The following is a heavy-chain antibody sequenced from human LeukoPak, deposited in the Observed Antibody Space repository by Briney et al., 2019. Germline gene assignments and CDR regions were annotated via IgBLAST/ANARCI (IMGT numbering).Heavy chain of an antibody. Sequence: GGSLRLSCAASGFTFSSYWMSWVRQAPGKGLEWVANIKQDGSEKYYVDSVKGRFTISRDNAKNSLYLQMNSLRAEDTAVYYCERDGAYDFWSGYYVDYWGQGTLVTVSS. V-gene: IGHV3-7*01. CDR3: ERDGAYDFWSGYYVDY. CDR2: IKQDGSEK. J-gene: IGHJ4*02. D-gene: IGHD3-3*01. CDR1: GFTFSSYW.